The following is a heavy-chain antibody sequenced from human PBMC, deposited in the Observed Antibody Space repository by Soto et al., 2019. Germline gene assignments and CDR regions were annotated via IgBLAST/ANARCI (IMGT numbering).Heavy chain of an antibody. Sequence: ASVKVSCKASGYTFTGYYMHWVRQAPGQGLEWMGWINPNSGGTNYAQKFQGWVTMTRDTSISTAYMELSRLRSDDTAVYYCAVQPGSSSWYMSSDYYFDYWGQGTLVTVSS. CDR3: AVQPGSSSWYMSSDYYFDY. D-gene: IGHD6-13*01. CDR2: INPNSGGT. CDR1: GYTFTGYY. J-gene: IGHJ4*02. V-gene: IGHV1-2*04.